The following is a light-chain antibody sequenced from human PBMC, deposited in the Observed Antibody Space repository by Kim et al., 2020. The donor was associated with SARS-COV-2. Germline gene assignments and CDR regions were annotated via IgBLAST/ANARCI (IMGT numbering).Light chain of an antibody. CDR3: QSFDTSLSGSGV. Sequence: VTISCTGSSSNIGAGFDVQWYQQIPGTAPKLLIFGNSNRPSEVPDRFSGSKSGTSASLAITGLQAEDEADYYCQSFDTSLSGSGVFGGGTQLTVL. V-gene: IGLV1-40*01. CDR1: SSNIGAGFD. CDR2: GNS. J-gene: IGLJ3*02.